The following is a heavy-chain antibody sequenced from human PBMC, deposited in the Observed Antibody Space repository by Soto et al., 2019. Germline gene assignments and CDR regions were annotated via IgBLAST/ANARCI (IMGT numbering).Heavy chain of an antibody. Sequence: EVELVETGGGLIQPGGSLRLSCAASGFIVSSSSMSWVRQAPGKGLEWVSLIYADGATYYGDSVKGRFTISRDTSKNTLSLQMTSLRADDTAVYYCARDDSFLGAPFHYWGQGTLVTVSS. CDR2: IYADGAT. CDR3: ARDDSFLGAPFHY. V-gene: IGHV3-53*02. J-gene: IGHJ4*02. CDR1: GFIVSSSS. D-gene: IGHD3-16*01.